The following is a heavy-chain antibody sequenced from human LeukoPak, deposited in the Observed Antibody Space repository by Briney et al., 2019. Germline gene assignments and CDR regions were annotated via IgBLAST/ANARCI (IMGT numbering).Heavy chain of an antibody. CDR2: INHRGST. CDR1: GGSFSGYY. CDR3: ARDRWYYYDSSGYFGIDY. D-gene: IGHD3-22*01. Sequence: SETLSLTCAVYGGSFSGYYWSWIRQPPGKGLEWIGEINHRGSTNYNPSLKSRVTISVDTSKNQFSLKLSSVTAADTAVYYCARDRWYYYDSSGYFGIDYWGQGTLVTVSS. J-gene: IGHJ4*02. V-gene: IGHV4-34*01.